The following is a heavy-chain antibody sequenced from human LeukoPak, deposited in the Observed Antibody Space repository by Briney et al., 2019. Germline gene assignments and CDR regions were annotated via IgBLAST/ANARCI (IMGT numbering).Heavy chain of an antibody. CDR1: GYIFISYG. Sequence: ASVKVSCKASGYIFISYGISWVRQAPGQGLEWMGWISAYNGNTNYAQKLQGRVAMTTDTSTSTAYMELSRLRSDDTAVYYCARAGELLRGFDYWGQGTLVTVSS. CDR3: ARAGELLRGFDY. CDR2: ISAYNGNT. D-gene: IGHD1-26*01. J-gene: IGHJ4*02. V-gene: IGHV1-18*01.